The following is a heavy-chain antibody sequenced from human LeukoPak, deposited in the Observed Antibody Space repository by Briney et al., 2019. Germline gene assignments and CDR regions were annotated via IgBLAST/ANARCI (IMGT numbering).Heavy chain of an antibody. CDR2: IYYSGST. D-gene: IGHD3-22*01. CDR3: ARVHYDSSGYYDPNDAFDI. J-gene: IGHJ3*02. Sequence: SETLSLTCTVSGGSISSYYWSWIRQPPGKGLEWIGYIYYSGSTNYNPSLKSRVTISVDTSKNQFSLKLSSVTAADTAVYYCARVHYDSSGYYDPNDAFDIWGQGTMVTVSS. V-gene: IGHV4-59*01. CDR1: GGSISSYY.